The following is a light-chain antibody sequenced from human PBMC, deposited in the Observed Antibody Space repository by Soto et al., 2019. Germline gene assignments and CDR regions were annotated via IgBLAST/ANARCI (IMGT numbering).Light chain of an antibody. Sequence: QSVLTQPPSVSGAPGQRITISCTGSSSNIGAGYDVHWYRQLPGTAPKLLIFADTKRPSGVPDRFSGSKSGTSASLAITGLQAEDEADYYCCSYTDIALDVVFGGGTKVTVL. CDR1: SSNIGAGYD. CDR3: CSYTDIALDVV. V-gene: IGLV1-40*01. CDR2: ADT. J-gene: IGLJ2*01.